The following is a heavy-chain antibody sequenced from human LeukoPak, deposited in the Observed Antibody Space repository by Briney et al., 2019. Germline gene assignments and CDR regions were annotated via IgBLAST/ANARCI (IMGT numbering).Heavy chain of an antibody. J-gene: IGHJ4*02. Sequence: GGSLRLSCAASGFTFSSYNMNWVRQAPGERLEWVSTLSSSDGSIVYADSVKGRFTISRDNSKNTLYLQMNSLRVEDTAVYYCSRDYPGHGDIYGSSFFDYRGQGTLVTVSS. D-gene: IGHD5-18*01. CDR3: SRDYPGHGDIYGSSFFDY. CDR2: LSSSDGSI. CDR1: GFTFSSYN. V-gene: IGHV3-21*04.